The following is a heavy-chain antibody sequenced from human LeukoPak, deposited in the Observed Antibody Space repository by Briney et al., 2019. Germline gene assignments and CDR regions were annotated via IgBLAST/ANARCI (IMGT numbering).Heavy chain of an antibody. Sequence: GASVKVSYKASGYTFTGYYMHCVRQAPGHAREWIGWINPNRGGTNYAQKFQGRVTMTRDTSISTAYMELSRLRSDDTAVYYCARDRTRTGYSSGWYHDYWGQGNLVTVSS. J-gene: IGHJ4*02. CDR3: ARDRTRTGYSSGWYHDY. CDR1: GYTFTGYY. V-gene: IGHV1-2*02. CDR2: INPNRGGT. D-gene: IGHD6-19*01.